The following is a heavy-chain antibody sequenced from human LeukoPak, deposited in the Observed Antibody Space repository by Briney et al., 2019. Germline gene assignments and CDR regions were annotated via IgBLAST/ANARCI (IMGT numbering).Heavy chain of an antibody. CDR3: ARDLAAAGTWWFDP. Sequence: GASVKVSCKASGGTFSSYAISWVRQAPGQGLEWMGGIIPIFGTANYAQKFQGRVTITADKSTSTAYMELSNLRSEDTAVYYCARDLAAAGTWWFDPWGQGTLVTVSS. D-gene: IGHD6-13*01. CDR2: IIPIFGTA. CDR1: GGTFSSYA. V-gene: IGHV1-69*06. J-gene: IGHJ5*02.